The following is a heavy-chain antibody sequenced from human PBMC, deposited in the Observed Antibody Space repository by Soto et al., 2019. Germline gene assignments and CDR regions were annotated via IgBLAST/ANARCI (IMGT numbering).Heavy chain of an antibody. CDR2: ISYDGSNK. V-gene: IGHV3-30*03. CDR1: GFPFTSYG. J-gene: IGHJ4*02. CDR3: VGGQYYFDY. D-gene: IGHD3-10*01. Sequence: QVQLVESGGGVVQPGRSLRLSCAASGFPFTSYGMHWVREGPGKGLEWVAVISYDGSNKFYAESAKGRFTMSRDNSKNTLYLQMNSLRPEDTALYYCVGGQYYFDYRGQGTLVIVS.